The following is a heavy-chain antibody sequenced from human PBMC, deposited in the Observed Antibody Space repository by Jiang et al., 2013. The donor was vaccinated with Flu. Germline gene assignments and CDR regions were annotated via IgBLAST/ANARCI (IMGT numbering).Heavy chain of an antibody. D-gene: IGHD3-9*01. J-gene: IGHJ6*02. CDR2: INTGTGDP. V-gene: IGHV7-4-1*02. Sequence: KPGDSVKVSCKASAYSFSKYALTWVRQAPGQGLEWMGWINTGTGDPTYAQAFTGRFVFSSDTSVSTAYLHISGLKPEDTAVYYCAREGYYFDTTGSPRSHGLDVWGQGTAVTVSS. CDR1: AYSFSKYA. CDR3: AREGYYFDTTGSPRSHGLDV.